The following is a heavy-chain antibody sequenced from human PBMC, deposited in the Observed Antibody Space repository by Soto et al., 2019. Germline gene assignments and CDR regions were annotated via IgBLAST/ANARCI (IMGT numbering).Heavy chain of an antibody. Sequence: EVQLVESGGGLVQPGGSLRLSCAASGFTFSSYSMNWVRQAPGKGLEWVSYISSSSSTIYYADSVKGRFTISRDNAKNSLYLQMNSLRAEETAVYYCARDGYDSSGYQTDFAYWGQGTLVTVSS. CDR1: GFTFSSYS. D-gene: IGHD3-22*01. CDR2: ISSSSSTI. CDR3: ARDGYDSSGYQTDFAY. V-gene: IGHV3-48*01. J-gene: IGHJ4*02.